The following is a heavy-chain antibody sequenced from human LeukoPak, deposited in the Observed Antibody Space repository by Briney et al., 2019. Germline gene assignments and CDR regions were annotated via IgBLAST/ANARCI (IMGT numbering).Heavy chain of an antibody. V-gene: IGHV3-30*02. CDR2: IRYDGSNK. Sequence: PGGSLRLSCAASGFTFSSYGMHWVRQAPGKGLEWVAFIRYDGSNKYYADSVKGRFAISRDNSKNALYLQMNSLRAEDTAVYYCAKVHLRSGIATYYYYYMDVWGKGTTVTISS. CDR1: GFTFSSYG. CDR3: AKVHLRSGIATYYYYYMDV. J-gene: IGHJ6*03. D-gene: IGHD3-10*01.